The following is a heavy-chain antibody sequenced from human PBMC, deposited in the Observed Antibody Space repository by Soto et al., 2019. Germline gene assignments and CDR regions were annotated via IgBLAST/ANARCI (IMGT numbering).Heavy chain of an antibody. D-gene: IGHD5-18*01. J-gene: IGHJ3*02. CDR1: GGSISSYY. Sequence: SETLSLTCTVSGGSISSYYWSWIRQPPGKGLEWIGYIYYSGSTNYNPSLKSRVTISVDTSKNQFSLKLSSVTAADTAVYYCARALWLRGGDAFDIWGQGTMVTVSS. V-gene: IGHV4-59*01. CDR2: IYYSGST. CDR3: ARALWLRGGDAFDI.